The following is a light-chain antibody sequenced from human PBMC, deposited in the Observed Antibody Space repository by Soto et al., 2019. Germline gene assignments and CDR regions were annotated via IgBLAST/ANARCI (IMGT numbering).Light chain of an antibody. J-gene: IGKJ1*01. Sequence: EIVMTQSPATLSVSLGERVTLSCRASLSVSSNLAWYQHKPGQAPRLLIYGASTRATGIPARFSGSGSGTEFTLTISSLQSEDFAVYYCLQYKNWPPWTFGQGTKVEIK. V-gene: IGKV3-15*01. CDR2: GAS. CDR1: LSVSSN. CDR3: LQYKNWPPWT.